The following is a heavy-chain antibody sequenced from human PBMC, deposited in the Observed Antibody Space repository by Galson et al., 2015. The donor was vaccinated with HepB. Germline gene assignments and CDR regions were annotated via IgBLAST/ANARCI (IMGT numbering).Heavy chain of an antibody. V-gene: IGHV4-34*01. D-gene: IGHD3-3*01. CDR2: INHSGDT. Sequence: VDGESLSDYYWSWIRQPPGKGLEWIGEINHSGDTKYNPSLKSRVTLSVDTSKNQFSLKVNSVTAADTAVYYCARGRRGSIFGVVIRSWFDPWGQGTLVTVSS. CDR1: GESLSDYY. J-gene: IGHJ5*02. CDR3: ARGRRGSIFGVVIRSWFDP.